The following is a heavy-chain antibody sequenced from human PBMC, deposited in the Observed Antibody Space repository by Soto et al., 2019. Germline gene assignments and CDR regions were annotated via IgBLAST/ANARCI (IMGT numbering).Heavy chain of an antibody. CDR2: IYYSGST. CDR3: ARWVRGRKNIVATILSVDAFDI. V-gene: IGHV4-39*01. J-gene: IGHJ3*02. D-gene: IGHD5-12*01. CDR1: GGSISSSSYY. Sequence: SETLSLTCTVSGGSISSSSYYWGWIRQPPGKGLEWIGSIYYSGSTYYNPSLKSRVTISVDTSKNQFSLKLSSVTAADTAVYYCARWVRGRKNIVATILSVDAFDIWGQGTMVTVSS.